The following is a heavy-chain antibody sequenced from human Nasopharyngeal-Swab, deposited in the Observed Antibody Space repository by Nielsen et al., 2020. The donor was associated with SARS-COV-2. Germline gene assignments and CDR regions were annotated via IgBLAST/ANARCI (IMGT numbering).Heavy chain of an antibody. Sequence: SETLSLTCTVSGGSISSSSYYWGWIRQPPGKELEWIGGIYYSGSTYYNPSLKSRATISVDTSKNQFSLKLSSVTAADTAVYYCARQSVRSIVVVVAVKGYYYMDVWGKGTTVTVSS. J-gene: IGHJ6*03. D-gene: IGHD2-15*01. CDR2: IYYSGST. V-gene: IGHV4-39*01. CDR3: ARQSVRSIVVVVAVKGYYYMDV. CDR1: GGSISSSSYY.